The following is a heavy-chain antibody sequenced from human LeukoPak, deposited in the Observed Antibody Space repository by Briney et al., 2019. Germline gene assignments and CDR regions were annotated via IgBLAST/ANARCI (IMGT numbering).Heavy chain of an antibody. J-gene: IGHJ4*02. D-gene: IGHD1-26*01. CDR3: ARGATAKSIFDY. CDR1: GGSFSGYY. CDR2: INHSGST. V-gene: IGHV4-34*01. Sequence: SETLSLTCAVYGGSFSGYYWSWIRQPPGKGLEGIGEINHSGSTNYNPSLKSRVTISVDTSKNQFSLKLSSVTAADTAVYYCARGATAKSIFDYWGQGTLVTVSS.